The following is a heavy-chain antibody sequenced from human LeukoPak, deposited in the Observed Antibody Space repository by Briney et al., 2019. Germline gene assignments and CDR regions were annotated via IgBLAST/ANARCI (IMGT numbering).Heavy chain of an antibody. CDR3: ARNGREARHFQH. CDR1: GGIFRSYD. J-gene: IGHJ1*01. V-gene: IGHV1-8*03. CDR2: MNPNSGNT. Sequence: EASVKVSCKASGGIFRSYDINWVRQTTGQGLEWMGWMNPNSGNTGYTQKFQGRVTITRNTSISTAYMELSSLRSEDTAVYYCARNGREARHFQHWGQGTLVTVSS. D-gene: IGHD6-6*01.